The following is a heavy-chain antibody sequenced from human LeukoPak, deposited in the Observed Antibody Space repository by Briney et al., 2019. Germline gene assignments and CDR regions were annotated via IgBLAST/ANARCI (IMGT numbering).Heavy chain of an antibody. V-gene: IGHV1-46*01. J-gene: IGHJ4*02. D-gene: IGHD6-6*01. Sequence: ASVTVSFKASGYTFTSYFMHWVRQAPGQGLEWVGIINPSGGSTSYAQKFQGRVTMTRDTSTSTVYMELSSLRSEDTAVYYCARTAGRTFDYWGQGTLVTVSS. CDR3: ARTAGRTFDY. CDR2: INPSGGST. CDR1: GYTFTSYF.